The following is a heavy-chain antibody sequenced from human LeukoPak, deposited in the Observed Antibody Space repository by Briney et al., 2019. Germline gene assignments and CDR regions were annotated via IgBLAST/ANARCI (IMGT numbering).Heavy chain of an antibody. V-gene: IGHV3-30-3*01. D-gene: IGHD5-24*01. CDR1: GVTFSSYA. CDR2: ISYDGSNK. Sequence: PGRSLRLSCAASGVTFSSYAMHWVRQAPGKGLEWVAVISYDGSNKYYADSVKGRFTISRDNSKNTLYLQMNSLRAEDTAVYYCARGDLPQYYFDYWGQGTLVTVSS. J-gene: IGHJ4*02. CDR3: ARGDLPQYYFDY.